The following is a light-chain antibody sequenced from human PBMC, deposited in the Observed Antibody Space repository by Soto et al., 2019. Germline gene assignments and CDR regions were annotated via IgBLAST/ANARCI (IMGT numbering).Light chain of an antibody. CDR1: QTIHTW. V-gene: IGKV1-5*03. J-gene: IGKJ1*01. CDR2: KAS. CDR3: QQYYTYRT. Sequence: DIQMTQSPSTLSASVVDRVTITCRASQTIHTWLAWYQQKPGKAPKVLIYKASNLESGVPSRFSGIGSGTEFSLTISSLQPDDFATYYCQQYYTYRTFGQGTKVEIK.